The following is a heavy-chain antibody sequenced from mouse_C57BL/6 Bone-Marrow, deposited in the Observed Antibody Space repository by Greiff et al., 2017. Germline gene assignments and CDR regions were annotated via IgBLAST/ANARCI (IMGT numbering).Heavy chain of an antibody. J-gene: IGHJ4*01. CDR3: ARDDY. V-gene: IGHV7-1*01. CDR1: GFTFSDFS. Sequence: EVMLVESGGGLVQSGRSLRLSCATSGFTFSDFSMEWVRQAPGKGLEWIAASRNKANDYTTAYSASVKGRFIVSRDTSHSILYLQMNALRAEDTAIYYCARDDYWGQGTSVTVSS. CDR2: SRNKANDYTT.